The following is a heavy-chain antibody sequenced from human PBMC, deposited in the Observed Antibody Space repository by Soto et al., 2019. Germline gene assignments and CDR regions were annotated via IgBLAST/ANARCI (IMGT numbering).Heavy chain of an antibody. CDR2: INPSGGST. V-gene: IGHV1-46*01. CDR3: ARDQGAVAVPDAFDI. Sequence: QVQLVQSGAEVKKPGASVKVSCKASGYTFTSYYMHWVRQAPGQGLEWMGIINPSGGSTSYAQKFEGRVTVTRDTSKSTVFMEVSSLRSEDTAVYYCARDQGAVAVPDAFDIWGQGTMVTVSS. J-gene: IGHJ3*02. D-gene: IGHD6-19*01. CDR1: GYTFTSYY.